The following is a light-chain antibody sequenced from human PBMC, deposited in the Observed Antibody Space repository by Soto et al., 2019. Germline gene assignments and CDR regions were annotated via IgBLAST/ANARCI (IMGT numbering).Light chain of an antibody. J-gene: IGKJ1*01. V-gene: IGKV3D-20*02. CDR2: DAS. CDR1: QSVSSTS. CDR3: QQRKT. Sequence: EIFLTQSPGTLSLSPGETATLSCRASQSVSSTSLAWYQQIPGQAPRLLIYDASTRATGIPDRFSGSGSGTDFTLTIRRLEPEDFAVYYCQQRKTFGQGTKVDIK.